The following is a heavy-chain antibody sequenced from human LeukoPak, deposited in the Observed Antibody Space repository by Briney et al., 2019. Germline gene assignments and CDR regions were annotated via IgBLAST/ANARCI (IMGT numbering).Heavy chain of an antibody. CDR2: MNPNSGNT. CDR1: GYTFTSYD. D-gene: IGHD6-13*01. J-gene: IGHJ4*02. Sequence: ASVKVSCKASGYTFTSYDINWVRQATGQGLEWMGWMNPNSGNTGYAQKFQGRVTMTRNTSISTAYMELSSLRSEDTAVYYCARDVGSSSWFDYWGQGTLVTVSS. V-gene: IGHV1-8*01. CDR3: ARDVGSSSWFDY.